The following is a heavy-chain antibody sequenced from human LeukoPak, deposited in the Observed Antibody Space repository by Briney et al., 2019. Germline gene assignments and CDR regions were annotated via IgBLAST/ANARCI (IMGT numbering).Heavy chain of an antibody. CDR3: ARSGLPREDAFDI. J-gene: IGHJ3*02. Sequence: KPSETLSLTCTVSGGSVSSGSYYWSWIRQPPGKGLEWIGYIYYSGSTNYNPSLKSRVTISVDTSKNQFSLKLSSVTAADTAVYYCARSGLPREDAFDIWGQGTMVTVSS. CDR2: IYYSGST. V-gene: IGHV4-61*01. D-gene: IGHD1-26*01. CDR1: GGSVSSGSYY.